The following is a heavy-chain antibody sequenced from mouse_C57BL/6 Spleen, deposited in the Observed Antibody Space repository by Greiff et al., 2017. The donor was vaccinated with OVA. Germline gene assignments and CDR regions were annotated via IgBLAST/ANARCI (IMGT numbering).Heavy chain of an antibody. Sequence: QVQLKESGAELVKPGASVKLSCKASGYTFTEYTIHWVKQRSGQGLEWIGWFYPGSGSIKYNEKFKDKATLTADKSSSTVYMELSRLTSEDSAVYFCARHEDYYGSSYGNWYFDVWGTGTTVTVSS. J-gene: IGHJ1*03. D-gene: IGHD1-1*01. V-gene: IGHV1-62-2*01. CDR2: FYPGSGSI. CDR3: ARHEDYYGSSYGNWYFDV. CDR1: GYTFTEYT.